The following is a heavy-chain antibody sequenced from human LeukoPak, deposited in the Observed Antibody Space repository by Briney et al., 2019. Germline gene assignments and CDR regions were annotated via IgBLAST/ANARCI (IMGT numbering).Heavy chain of an antibody. CDR3: ARDQEGFDY. V-gene: IGHV1-46*01. Sequence: ASVKVSCKASVYTFTNNYLHWVRQAPGQGLEWMGMIYPRDGSTSYAQNFQGRVTVTRDTSTTTVHMELRGLRSEDTAVYYCARDQEGFDYWGREPWSPSPQ. CDR2: IYPRDGST. J-gene: IGHJ4*02. CDR1: VYTFTNNY.